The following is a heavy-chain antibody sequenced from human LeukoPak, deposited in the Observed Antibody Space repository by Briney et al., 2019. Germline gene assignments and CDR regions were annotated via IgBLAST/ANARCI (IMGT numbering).Heavy chain of an antibody. J-gene: IGHJ4*02. V-gene: IGHV1-18*01. CDR1: GYTFTSYG. Sequence: GASVKVSCKASGYTFTSYGISWERQAPGQGLEWMGWISAYNGNTNYAQKLQGRVTMTTDTSTSTAYMELRSLRSDDTAVYYCARDPGIKVVAATRLDYWGQGTLVTVSS. CDR2: ISAYNGNT. D-gene: IGHD2-15*01. CDR3: ARDPGIKVVAATRLDY.